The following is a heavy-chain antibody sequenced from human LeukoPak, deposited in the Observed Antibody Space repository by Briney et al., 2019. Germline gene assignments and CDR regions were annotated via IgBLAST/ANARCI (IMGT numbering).Heavy chain of an antibody. V-gene: IGHV1-69*13. CDR3: ARDLGNGGKQYAFDI. D-gene: IGHD3-16*01. Sequence: ASVKVSCKASGGTFSSYAISWVRQAPGQGLEWMGGIIPIFGTANYAQKFQGRVTITADESTSTAYMELSSLRSEDTAVYYCARDLGNGGKQYAFDIWGQGTMVTVSS. CDR2: IIPIFGTA. J-gene: IGHJ3*02. CDR1: GGTFSSYA.